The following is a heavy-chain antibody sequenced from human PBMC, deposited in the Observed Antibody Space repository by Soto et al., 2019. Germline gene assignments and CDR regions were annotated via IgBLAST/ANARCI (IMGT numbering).Heavy chain of an antibody. V-gene: IGHV1-69*01. D-gene: IGHD3-10*01. CDR2: IIPIFGTA. CDR3: ARWITMVRGVYYYYYGMDV. CDR1: GGTFSSYA. Sequence: QVQLVQSGAEVKKPGSSVKVSCKASGGTFSSYAISWVRQAPGQGLEWMGGIIPIFGTANYAQKFQGRVTITADEATSTADMELRSLMSEDTAVVYCARWITMVRGVYYYYYGMDVWGQGTTVTVSS. J-gene: IGHJ6*02.